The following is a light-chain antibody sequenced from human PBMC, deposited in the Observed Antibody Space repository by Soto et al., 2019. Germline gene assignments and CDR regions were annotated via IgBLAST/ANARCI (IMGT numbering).Light chain of an antibody. CDR1: QSVSSNN. V-gene: IGKV3-20*01. CDR2: GAS. J-gene: IGKJ5*01. CDR3: QRYDNSIT. Sequence: EIVLTQSPGTLSLSPGERATLSCRASQSVSSNNLAWYHQKPGQTPRLLIYGASSRATGIPDRFSGSGSGTDFTLTISRLEPEDFAVYYCQRYDNSITFGQGTRLEIE.